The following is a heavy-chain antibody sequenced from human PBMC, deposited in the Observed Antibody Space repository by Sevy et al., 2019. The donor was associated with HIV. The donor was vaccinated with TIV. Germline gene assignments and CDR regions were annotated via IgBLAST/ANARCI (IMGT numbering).Heavy chain of an antibody. CDR1: GLSVTNNG. Sequence: GGSLRLSCEVSGLSVTNNGMHWVRQAPGKGLEWVAVISYDGINKYYVDSVKGRFIISRDRSKNTLYLQMNILRIEDTAVYYCAKDFTGFYGMDVWGQGTTVTVSS. V-gene: IGHV3-30*18. CDR2: ISYDGINK. D-gene: IGHD3-9*01. CDR3: AKDFTGFYGMDV. J-gene: IGHJ6*02.